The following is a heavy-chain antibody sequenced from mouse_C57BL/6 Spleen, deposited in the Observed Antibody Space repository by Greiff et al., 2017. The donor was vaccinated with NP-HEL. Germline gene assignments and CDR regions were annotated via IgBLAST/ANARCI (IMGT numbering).Heavy chain of an antibody. CDR2: IDPSDSYT. D-gene: IGHD2-4*01. CDR3: ERMFDYDGFAD. J-gene: IGHJ3*01. Sequence: QVQLQQPGAELVMPGASVKLSCKASGYTFTSYWMHWVKQRPGQGLEWIGEIDPSDSYTNYNPKFTGKSKLTVYKSSSTAYMQLSSLTSEDSAVYYCERMFDYDGFADWGQGTLVTVSA. V-gene: IGHV1-69*01. CDR1: GYTFTSYW.